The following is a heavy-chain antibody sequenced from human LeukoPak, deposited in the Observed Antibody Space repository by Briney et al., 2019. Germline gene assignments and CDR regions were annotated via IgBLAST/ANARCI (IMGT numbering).Heavy chain of an antibody. J-gene: IGHJ3*02. V-gene: IGHV1-18*01. CDR3: AKSPYILDAFDI. CDR1: GYTFISYD. D-gene: IGHD2-21*01. CDR2: ISVYNGNT. Sequence: ASVKVSCKASGYTFISYDINWVRQAPGQGLEWMGWISVYNGNTNYVQKLQGRVSMTTDTSTSTAYMELKNLRSDDTAVYYCAKSPYILDAFDIWGQGTMVTVSS.